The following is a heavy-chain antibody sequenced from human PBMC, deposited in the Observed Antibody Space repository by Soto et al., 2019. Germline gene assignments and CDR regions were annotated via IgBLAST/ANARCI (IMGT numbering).Heavy chain of an antibody. J-gene: IGHJ6*02. V-gene: IGHV4-30-4*01. CDR1: GGSISSGDYY. Sequence: QVQLQESGPGLVKPSQTLSLTCTVSGGSISSGDYYWSWIRQPPGKGLEWIGYIYYSGSTYYNPSLKSRVTISVDTSKNQFSLKLSSVTAADTAVYYCARESVLWFGGEYYYYGMDVWGQGTTVTVSS. CDR2: IYYSGST. CDR3: ARESVLWFGGEYYYYGMDV. D-gene: IGHD3-10*01.